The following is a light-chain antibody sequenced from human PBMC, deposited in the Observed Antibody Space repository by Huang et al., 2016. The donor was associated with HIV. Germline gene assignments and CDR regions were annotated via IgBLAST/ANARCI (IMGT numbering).Light chain of an antibody. CDR3: QHYDDPYT. J-gene: IGKJ2*01. CDR1: QDISNY. V-gene: IGKV1-33*01. CDR2: DAS. Sequence: DIQTTQSPSSLSASVGDRVTITCQASQDISNYLSWNQHKPGRAPKPLIFDASSLETGVTSRFSRSGSGTYFTLTIASLQPEDVATYYCQHYDDPYTFGQGTKLEIK.